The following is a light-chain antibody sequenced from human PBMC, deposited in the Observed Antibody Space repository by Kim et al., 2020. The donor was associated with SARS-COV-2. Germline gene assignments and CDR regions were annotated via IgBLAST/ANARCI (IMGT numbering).Light chain of an antibody. Sequence: SASVGDRVTLTCRASQSISGWLAWYQQKPGKAPKVLIYEASSLETGVPSRFSGGGYGTEFTLTISSLQPDDFATYYCQQYKTYFYSFGQGTKLEI. V-gene: IGKV1-5*03. CDR2: EAS. J-gene: IGKJ2*03. CDR3: QQYKTYFYS. CDR1: QSISGW.